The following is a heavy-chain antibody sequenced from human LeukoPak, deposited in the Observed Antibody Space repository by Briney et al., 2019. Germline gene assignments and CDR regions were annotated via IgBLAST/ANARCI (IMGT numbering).Heavy chain of an antibody. J-gene: IGHJ6*03. D-gene: IGHD3-3*01. V-gene: IGHV4-34*01. CDR2: INHSGST. CDR1: GGSFSGYY. CDR3: ARLVWSGYYYYYMDV. Sequence: SETLSLTCAVYGGSFSGYYWSWIRQPPGKGLEWIGEINHSGSTNYNPSLKSRVTISVDTSKNQFSLKLSSVTAADTAVYYCARLVWSGYYYYYMDVWGKGTTVTVSS.